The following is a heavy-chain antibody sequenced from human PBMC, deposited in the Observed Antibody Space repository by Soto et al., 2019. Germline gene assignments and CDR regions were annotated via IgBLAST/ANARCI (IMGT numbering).Heavy chain of an antibody. J-gene: IGHJ4*02. Sequence: GGSLRLSCAASGFTFSSYAMSWVRQAPGKGLEWVSAISGSGGSTYYADSVKGRFTISRDNSKNTLYLQMNGLRAEDTAVYYCAKGMVVAATVSYYFDYWGQGTLVTVSS. D-gene: IGHD2-15*01. CDR3: AKGMVVAATVSYYFDY. CDR2: ISGSGGST. CDR1: GFTFSSYA. V-gene: IGHV3-23*01.